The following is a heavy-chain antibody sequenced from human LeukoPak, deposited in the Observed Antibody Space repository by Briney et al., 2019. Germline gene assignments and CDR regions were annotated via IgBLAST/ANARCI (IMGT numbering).Heavy chain of an antibody. J-gene: IGHJ6*03. CDR3: ARVGRRGYSYGSYYYMDV. Sequence: SETLYLTCAVYGGSFSGYYWSWIRQPPGKGLEWIGEINHSGSTNYNPSLKSRVTISVDTSKNQFSLKLSSVTAADTAVYYCARVGRRGYSYGSYYYMDVWGKGTTVTVSS. CDR2: INHSGST. CDR1: GGSFSGYY. D-gene: IGHD5-18*01. V-gene: IGHV4-34*01.